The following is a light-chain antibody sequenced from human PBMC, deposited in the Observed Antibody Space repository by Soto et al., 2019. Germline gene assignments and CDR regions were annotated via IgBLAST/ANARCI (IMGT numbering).Light chain of an antibody. Sequence: QSALTQPASVSGSPGQSITISCTGTSSDVGGYKYVSWYQQHPGKAPKLLIYDVSNRPSGISHRFSGSKSGDTASLTISGLQAEDEADYYCSAPRTDTTRLFGTGTKVTVL. CDR3: SAPRTDTTRL. J-gene: IGLJ1*01. V-gene: IGLV2-14*01. CDR1: SSDVGGYKY. CDR2: DVS.